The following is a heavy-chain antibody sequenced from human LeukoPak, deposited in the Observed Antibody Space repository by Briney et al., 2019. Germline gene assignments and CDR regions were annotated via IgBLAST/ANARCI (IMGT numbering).Heavy chain of an antibody. CDR1: GFTFSDHY. CDR2: IETDGDEK. V-gene: IGHV3-7*01. D-gene: IGHD5-12*01. J-gene: IGHJ4*02. CDR3: ARDIPSGFYTPDY. Sequence: GGSLRLSCAVSGFTFSDHYMSWIRQAPGMGLEWVANIETDGDEKNYVDSVKGRFTISRDNARNSLYLQMSSLRVEDTAVYYCARDIPSGFYTPDYWGRGTLVTVSS.